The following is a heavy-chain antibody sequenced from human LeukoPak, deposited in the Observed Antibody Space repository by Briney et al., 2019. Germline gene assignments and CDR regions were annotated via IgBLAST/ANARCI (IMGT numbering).Heavy chain of an antibody. CDR2: IIPIFGTA. CDR1: GGTFSSYA. Sequence: SVKVSCKASGGTFSSYAISWVRQAPGQGLEWMGGIIPIFGTANYAQKFQGRVTITADESTSTAYMELSSLRSEDAAVYYCASGGEATHFDYWGQGTLVTVSS. D-gene: IGHD3-16*01. CDR3: ASGGEATHFDY. V-gene: IGHV1-69*13. J-gene: IGHJ4*02.